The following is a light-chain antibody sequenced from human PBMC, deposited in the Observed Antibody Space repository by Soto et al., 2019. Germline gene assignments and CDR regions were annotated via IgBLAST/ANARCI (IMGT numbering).Light chain of an antibody. CDR3: QQYNSYDMWS. J-gene: IGKJ1*01. CDR2: GAS. V-gene: IGKV1-5*01. Sequence: DIQMTQSPSTLSASVRDRVTITCRASQGISKWLAWYQQKPGKAPKLLIYGASNLENGVPSRFSGSGSGTEFTLTISSLQPDDFATYFCQQYNSYDMWSFGQGTKVDLK. CDR1: QGISKW.